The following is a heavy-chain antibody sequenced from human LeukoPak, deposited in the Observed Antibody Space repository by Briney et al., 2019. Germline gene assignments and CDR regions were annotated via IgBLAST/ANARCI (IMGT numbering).Heavy chain of an antibody. D-gene: IGHD3-3*01. Sequence: ASVKVSCKASGGTFSSYAISWVRQAPGQGLEWMGGIIPIFGTANYAQKFQGRVTITTDESTSTAYMELSSLRSEDTAVYYCAASFTIFGVVMYGMDVWGQGTTVTVSS. J-gene: IGHJ6*02. CDR2: IIPIFGTA. CDR1: GGTFSSYA. V-gene: IGHV1-69*05. CDR3: AASFTIFGVVMYGMDV.